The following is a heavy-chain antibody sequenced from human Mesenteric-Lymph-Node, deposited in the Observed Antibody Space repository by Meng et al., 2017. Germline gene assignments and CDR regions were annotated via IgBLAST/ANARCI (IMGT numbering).Heavy chain of an antibody. D-gene: IGHD1-26*01. Sequence: QGRRQSSGPGLCNPLQPLSLTFTVSGDSISSTVYYWGWVRQPPGKGLEWIGYIYYSGSRYYNPSLKSRVTISVDTSKNQFSLKLSSVTAADTAVYYCARARIVGATSYWYFDLWGRGTLVTVSS. CDR1: GDSISSTVYY. CDR3: ARARIVGATSYWYFDL. CDR2: IYYSGSR. J-gene: IGHJ2*01. V-gene: IGHV4-30-4*01.